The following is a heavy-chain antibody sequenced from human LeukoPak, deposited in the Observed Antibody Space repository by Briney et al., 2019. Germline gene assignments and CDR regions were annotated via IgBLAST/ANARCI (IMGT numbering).Heavy chain of an antibody. V-gene: IGHV3-53*01. CDR2: IYSGGST. Sequence: GGSLRLSCAASGFTVSSNYMSWVRQAPGKGLEWVSVIYSGGSTYYADSVKGRFTISRDNSKNTLYLQMNSLRAEDTAVYYCARGLYGGDSIFDYWGQGTLVTVSS. CDR1: GFTVSSNY. D-gene: IGHD2-21*02. J-gene: IGHJ4*02. CDR3: ARGLYGGDSIFDY.